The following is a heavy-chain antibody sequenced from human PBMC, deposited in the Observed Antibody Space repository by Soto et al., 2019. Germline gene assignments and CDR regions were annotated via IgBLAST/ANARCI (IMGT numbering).Heavy chain of an antibody. Sequence: QVQLQESGPGLVKPSETLSLSCTVSGGSISSYYWSWFRQSPGKRMEWIGYVHHSWGSSYNPSLPRRVAISPDTSKSQFSLKVTSVTATDTAVYYCARQGFGPLPGLVDVWGQGTTVTVSS. CDR3: ARQGFGPLPGLVDV. J-gene: IGHJ6*02. CDR1: GGSISSYY. D-gene: IGHD3-10*01. CDR2: VHHSWGS. V-gene: IGHV4-59*08.